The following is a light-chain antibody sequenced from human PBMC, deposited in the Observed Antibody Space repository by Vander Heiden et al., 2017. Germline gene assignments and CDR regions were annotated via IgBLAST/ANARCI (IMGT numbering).Light chain of an antibody. V-gene: IGLV3-10*01. J-gene: IGLJ3*02. Sequence: SYELTQPPSVSVSPGQTARITCSGDALPKKYAHWYQQKSGQAPVVVIYEDNKRPSGIPERFSASSSGTMATLTISGAQVEDEADYYCFSIDSTGYHRVFGGGTKLTVL. CDR3: FSIDSTGYHRV. CDR1: ALPKKY. CDR2: EDN.